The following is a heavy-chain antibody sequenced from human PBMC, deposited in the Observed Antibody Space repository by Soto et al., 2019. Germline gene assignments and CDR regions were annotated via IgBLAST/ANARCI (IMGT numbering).Heavy chain of an antibody. J-gene: IGHJ4*02. V-gene: IGHV1-8*01. CDR1: GYTSTNYD. CDR3: ERRYRYGWNEY. Sequence: ASVXVSCKSSGYTSTNYDITGVRQAAGQGLEWVGWVNPNSGYTAYAQKFVGRVTMTRNTPLRTAYMELSRLTSGDTEVYYCERRYRYGWNEYWGQGTLVTVSS. D-gene: IGHD5-18*01. CDR2: VNPNSGYT.